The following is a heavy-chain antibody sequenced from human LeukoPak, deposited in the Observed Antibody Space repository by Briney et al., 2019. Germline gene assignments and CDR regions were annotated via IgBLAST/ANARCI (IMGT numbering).Heavy chain of an antibody. Sequence: PGGSLRLSCAASGFTVSSNYMNWVRQAPGQGLEWVSIIYSGGTTYYADSVKGRFTISRDNSKNTLYLQMNSLRVEDTAVYYCASRSINWYRGNNWFDPWGQGTLVTVSS. V-gene: IGHV3-53*01. J-gene: IGHJ5*02. D-gene: IGHD6-13*01. CDR2: IYSGGTT. CDR3: ASRSINWYRGNNWFDP. CDR1: GFTVSSNY.